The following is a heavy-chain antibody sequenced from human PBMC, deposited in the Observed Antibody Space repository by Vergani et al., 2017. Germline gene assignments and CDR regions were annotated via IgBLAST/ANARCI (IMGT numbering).Heavy chain of an antibody. CDR2: ISSSSSYI. CDR1: GFTFSSYS. J-gene: IGHJ3*02. Sequence: EVQLVESGGGLVKPGGSLRLSCAASGFTFSSYSMNWVRQAPGKGLEWVSSISSSSSYIYYADSVKGRFTISRDNAKNSLYLQMNSLRAEDTAVYYCARALWVVTPQGAAFDIWGQGTMVTVSS. D-gene: IGHD3-22*01. CDR3: ARALWVVTPQGAAFDI. V-gene: IGHV3-21*01.